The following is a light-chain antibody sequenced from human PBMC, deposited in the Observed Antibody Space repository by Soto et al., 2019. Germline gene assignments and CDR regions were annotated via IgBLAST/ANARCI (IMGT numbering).Light chain of an antibody. CDR2: DAS. CDR3: QQYNSYWM. CDR1: QNIDDY. J-gene: IGKJ1*01. V-gene: IGKV1-5*01. Sequence: DIQMTQSPSTLSASVGDRVTITCRASQNIDDYLAWYQQKPGKAPKLLIYDASNLQSGVPSRFSGSGSGTESTLIISSLQPDDFATYYCQQYNSYWMFGLGTKVDIK.